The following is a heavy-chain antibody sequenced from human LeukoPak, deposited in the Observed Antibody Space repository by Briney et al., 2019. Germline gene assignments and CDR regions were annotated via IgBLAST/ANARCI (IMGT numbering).Heavy chain of an antibody. J-gene: IGHJ4*02. CDR1: GFTFSSYDMSSYA. CDR2: ISGTGANT. Sequence: AGGSLRLSCAASGFTFSSYDMSSYAMTWVRQAPGKGLEWVSAISGTGANTYYADSVKGRFTISRDNSKNTMYLQMNGLRAEDTAVYYCAKDGTVYSYGSFDYWGQGTLVTVSS. V-gene: IGHV3-23*01. CDR3: AKDGTVYSYGSFDY. D-gene: IGHD5-18*01.